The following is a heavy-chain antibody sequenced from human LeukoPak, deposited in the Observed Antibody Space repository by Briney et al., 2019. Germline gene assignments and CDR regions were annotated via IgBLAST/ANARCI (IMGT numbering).Heavy chain of an antibody. CDR2: IHSDGSST. V-gene: IGHV3-74*01. CDR3: ARHGVRGYSYGPNWFDP. CDR1: GFTFSSYW. J-gene: IGHJ5*02. Sequence: PGGSLRLSCAASGFTFSSYWMHWVRQAPGKGLVWVSRIHSDGSSTSYADSVRGRFTISRDDAKSTLYLQMNSLRAEDTAVYYCARHGVRGYSYGPNWFDPWGQGTLVTVSS. D-gene: IGHD5-18*01.